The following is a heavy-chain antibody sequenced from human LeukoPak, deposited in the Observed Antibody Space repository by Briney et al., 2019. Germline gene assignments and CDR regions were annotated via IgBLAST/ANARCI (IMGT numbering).Heavy chain of an antibody. CDR1: GYTFTSYG. D-gene: IGHD3-22*01. Sequence: ASVKVSCKASGYTFTSYGISWVRQAPGQGLEWMGWISAYNGNTNYAQKLQGRVTMTTDISTSTAYMELRSLRSDDTAVYYCARDKDSSGYYRPFDYWGQGTLVTVSS. CDR3: ARDKDSSGYYRPFDY. CDR2: ISAYNGNT. J-gene: IGHJ4*02. V-gene: IGHV1-18*01.